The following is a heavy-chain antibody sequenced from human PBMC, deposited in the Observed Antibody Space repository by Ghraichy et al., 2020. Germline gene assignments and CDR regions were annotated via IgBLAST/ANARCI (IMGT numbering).Heavy chain of an antibody. Sequence: GGSLRLSCSASGFTFSTYAMHWVRRAPGRGLEYVSAISSNEVTTYYAESVKGRFIISRDNSKNTLYLQMNSLRVEDTAVYYCVKEEDVTVAGTGYFWGPGTPVTISS. D-gene: IGHD6-19*01. J-gene: IGHJ4*02. CDR2: ISSNEVTT. V-gene: IGHV3-64D*06. CDR3: VKEEDVTVAGTGYF. CDR1: GFTFSTYA.